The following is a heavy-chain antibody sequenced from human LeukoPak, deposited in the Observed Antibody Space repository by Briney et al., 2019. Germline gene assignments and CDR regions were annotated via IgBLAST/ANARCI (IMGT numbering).Heavy chain of an antibody. D-gene: IGHD3-3*01. CDR3: AREGGFFRPLDY. CDR1: GGSVASTNW. Sequence: SETLSLTCGVSGGSVASTNWWTWVRQPPGKGLEWIGEVHLDGRTNYNPSLKSRLTMSVDLSENHISLRLTSVTAADTAVYYCAREGGFFRPLDYSGQGTLVTVSS. V-gene: IGHV4-4*02. J-gene: IGHJ4*02. CDR2: VHLDGRT.